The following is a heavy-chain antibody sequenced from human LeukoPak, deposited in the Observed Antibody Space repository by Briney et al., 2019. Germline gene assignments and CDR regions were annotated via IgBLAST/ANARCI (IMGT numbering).Heavy chain of an antibody. CDR2: MNPNSGAT. V-gene: IGHV1-8*01. J-gene: IGHJ5*02. CDR3: ARRGARYSYGPNWFDP. Sequence: ASVKVSCTASGYTFTSYDFNWLRQATGQGPEWMGWMNPNSGATGYAQKFRGRITMTRSASINTAYMELTDLRSEDTAVYYCARRGARYSYGPNWFDPWGQGTLVTVSS. CDR1: GYTFTSYD. D-gene: IGHD5-18*01.